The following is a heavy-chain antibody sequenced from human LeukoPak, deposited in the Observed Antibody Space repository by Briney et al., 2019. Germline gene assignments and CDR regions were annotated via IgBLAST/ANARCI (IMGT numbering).Heavy chain of an antibody. V-gene: IGHV4-34*01. CDR1: GGSFSGYY. CDR3: ARGVTMIVVVIHDWYFDL. Sequence: PSETLSLTCAVYGGSFSGYYWSWIRQPPGKGLEWIGEINHSGSTNYNPSLKSRVTISVDTSKNQFSLKLTSVTAVDTAVYYCARGVTMIVVVIHDWYFDLWGRGTLVTVSS. J-gene: IGHJ2*01. D-gene: IGHD3-22*01. CDR2: INHSGST.